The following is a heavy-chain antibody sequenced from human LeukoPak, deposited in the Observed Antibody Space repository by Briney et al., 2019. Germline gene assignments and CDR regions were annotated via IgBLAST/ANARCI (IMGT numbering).Heavy chain of an antibody. CDR2: IRNKVNSYTT. CDR3: SRPGSYYFSYLDV. Sequence: GGSLRLSCAASGFTFSDHYMDWVRQAPGRGLEWVGRIRNKVNSYTTQYAASVKGRFTISRDDSKSSLYLQMNSLKTEDTAVYYCSRPGSYYFSYLDVWGRGTTVTVSS. V-gene: IGHV3-72*01. D-gene: IGHD1-26*01. J-gene: IGHJ6*03. CDR1: GFTFSDHY.